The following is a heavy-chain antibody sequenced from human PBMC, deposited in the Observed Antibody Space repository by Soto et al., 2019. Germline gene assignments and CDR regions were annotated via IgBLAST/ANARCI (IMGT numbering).Heavy chain of an antibody. CDR2: INPSGGST. V-gene: IGHV1-46*03. Sequence: ASVKVSCKASGYTFTSYYMHWVRQAPGQGLEWMGIINPSGGSTSYAQKFQGRVTMTRDTSTSTVYMELSSLRSEDTAVYYCARDGTGREAIYYYYMDVWGKGTTVTVSS. CDR1: GYTFTSYY. D-gene: IGHD3-10*01. J-gene: IGHJ6*03. CDR3: ARDGTGREAIYYYYMDV.